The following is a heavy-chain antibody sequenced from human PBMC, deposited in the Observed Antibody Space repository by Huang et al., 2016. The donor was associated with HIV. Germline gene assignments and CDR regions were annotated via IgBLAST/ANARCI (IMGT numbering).Heavy chain of an antibody. V-gene: IGHV4-34*01. CDR3: ARGQGGYYYYYMDV. CDR2: INHSERT. CDR1: GGSFSGDY. J-gene: IGHJ6*03. Sequence: QVQLQQWGAGLLRPSEPLSLTCAVYGGSFSGDYGTWSRQPPGKGLEGIGEINHSERTTYNLSRKRRVTISVDTSRNQFSLTLTAVTAADTAVYYCARGQGGYYYYYMDVWGKGTTVTVSS.